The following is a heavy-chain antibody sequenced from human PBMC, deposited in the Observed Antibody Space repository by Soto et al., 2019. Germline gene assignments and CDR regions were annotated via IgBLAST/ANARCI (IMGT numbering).Heavy chain of an antibody. CDR1: GFTFSSYA. V-gene: IGHV3-30-3*01. CDR2: ISYDGSNK. D-gene: IGHD3-3*01. Sequence: QVQLVESGGGVVQPGRSLRLSCAASGFTFSSYAMHWVRQAPGKGLEWVAVISYDGSNKYYADSVKGRFTISRDNSKNTLYLQMNSLRAEDTAVYYCARDPATIFGVVIGYFDYWGQGTLVTVSS. CDR3: ARDPATIFGVVIGYFDY. J-gene: IGHJ4*02.